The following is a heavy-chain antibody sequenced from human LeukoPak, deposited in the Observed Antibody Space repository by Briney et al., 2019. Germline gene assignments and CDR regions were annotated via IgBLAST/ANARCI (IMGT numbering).Heavy chain of an antibody. D-gene: IGHD3-16*01. J-gene: IGHJ3*02. CDR3: KDGAGDFGIDAFHM. Sequence: PGGSLRLSCAASGFTVSSNYMSWVRQAPGKGLEWVSVIYSGGSTYYADSVKGRFTISRDNSKNTLYFQMNSLRAEDTAVYCVKDGAGDFGIDAFHMWGQGTMVTVSS. CDR1: GFTVSSNY. CDR2: IYSGGST. V-gene: IGHV3-53*01.